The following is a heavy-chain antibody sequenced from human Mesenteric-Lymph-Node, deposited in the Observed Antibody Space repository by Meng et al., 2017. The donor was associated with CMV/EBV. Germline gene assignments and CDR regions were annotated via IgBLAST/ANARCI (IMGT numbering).Heavy chain of an antibody. CDR3: ARGPIAAAGTSWFDP. D-gene: IGHD6-13*01. CDR1: GFTFSSYW. V-gene: IGHV3-74*01. J-gene: IGHJ5*02. CDR2: INSDGSST. Sequence: SGFTFSSYWMHWVRQAPGKGLVWVSRINSDGSSTSYADSVKGRFTISRDNAKNTLYLQMNSLRAEDTAVYYCARGPIAAAGTSWFDPWGQGTLVTSPQ.